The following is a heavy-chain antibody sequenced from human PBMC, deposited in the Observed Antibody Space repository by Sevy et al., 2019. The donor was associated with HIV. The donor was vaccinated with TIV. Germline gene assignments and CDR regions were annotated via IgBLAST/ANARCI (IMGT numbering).Heavy chain of an antibody. CDR3: AGYCISTSPHNWFDP. V-gene: IGHV4-30-4*01. D-gene: IGHD2-2*01. CDR2: IYYSGTT. CDR1: GGSISSGDYY. J-gene: IGHJ5*02. Sequence: SETLSLTCTVSGGSISSGDYYWTWIRQSPGKGLEWIGYIYYSGTTYYNPSLKSRVTLSVDTSKNQFSLRLSSVTAADTAVYYCAGYCISTSPHNWFDPWGQGTLVTVSS.